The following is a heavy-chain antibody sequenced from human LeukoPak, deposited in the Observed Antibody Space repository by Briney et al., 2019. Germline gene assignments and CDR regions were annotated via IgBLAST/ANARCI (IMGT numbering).Heavy chain of an antibody. CDR1: GFTFSSYW. CDR3: ARVGEVGVAGIPLREGYYYYYMDV. D-gene: IGHD6-19*01. Sequence: GGSLRLSCAASGFTFSSYWMSWVRQAPGKGLEWVANIKQDGSEKYYVDSVKGRFTISRDNAKNSLYLQMNSLRAEDTAVYYCARVGEVGVAGIPLREGYYYYYMDVWGKGTTVTVSS. V-gene: IGHV3-7*01. J-gene: IGHJ6*03. CDR2: IKQDGSEK.